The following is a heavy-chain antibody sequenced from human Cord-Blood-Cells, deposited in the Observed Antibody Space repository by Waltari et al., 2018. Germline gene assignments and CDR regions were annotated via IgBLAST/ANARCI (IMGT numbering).Heavy chain of an antibody. V-gene: IGHV4-34*01. J-gene: IGHJ6*03. D-gene: IGHD3-3*01. Sequence: QVQLQQWGAGLLKPSETLSLTCAVYGGSFSGYYWRWLRQPPGKRLEWSGEINHSGSTNYNPSLKSRVTISVDTSKNQFSLKLSSVTAADTAVYYCARGRVTYYDFWSGGYYYYYYMDVWGKGTTVTVSS. CDR1: GGSFSGYY. CDR3: ARGRVTYYDFWSGGYYYYYYMDV. CDR2: INHSGST.